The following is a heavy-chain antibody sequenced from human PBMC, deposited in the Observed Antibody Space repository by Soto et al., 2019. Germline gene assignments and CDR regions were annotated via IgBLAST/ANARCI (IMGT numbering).Heavy chain of an antibody. Sequence: SQNLSLPCAITGDSISSISAGWSWVRQSPSRGLEWLGRTYYRSKWYYEYAVSVRGRITINPDTSKNQYSLQLNSVTPEDTAVYFCARGEQYSGRIFDYWGQGTLVTVSS. V-gene: IGHV6-1*01. CDR3: ARGEQYSGRIFDY. CDR2: TYYRSKWYY. CDR1: GDSISSISAG. J-gene: IGHJ4*01. D-gene: IGHD1-26*01.